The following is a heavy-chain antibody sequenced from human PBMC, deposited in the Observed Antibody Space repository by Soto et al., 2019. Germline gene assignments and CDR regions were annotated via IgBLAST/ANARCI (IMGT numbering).Heavy chain of an antibody. D-gene: IGHD2-2*01. CDR3: ARSQGSSTSLEIYYYYYYGMDV. V-gene: IGHV1-69*01. CDR1: GGTFSSYA. J-gene: IGHJ6*02. Sequence: QVQLVQSGAEVKKPGSSVKVSCKASGGTFSSYAISWGRQAPGQGLGWMGGIIPIPGTANYAQKFQGRVTITADESTSTAYMELSSLRSEDTAVYYCARSQGSSTSLEIYYYYYYGMDVWGQGTTVTVSS. CDR2: IIPIPGTA.